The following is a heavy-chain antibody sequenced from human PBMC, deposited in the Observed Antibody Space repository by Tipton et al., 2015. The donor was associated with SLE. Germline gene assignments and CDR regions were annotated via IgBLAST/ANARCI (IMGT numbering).Heavy chain of an antibody. CDR1: GDSFISSGFF. D-gene: IGHD3-10*01. CDR2: ISSGGST. J-gene: IGHJ4*02. Sequence: TLSLTCTFSGDSFISSGFFWGWIRQAPGKELEWIGSISSGGSTSYNPSLNSRLTISLDTSKNQFSLRLTSVTAADTAVYYCAGDYDSGSYRFDFWGQGTLVTVSS. V-gene: IGHV4-39*07. CDR3: AGDYDSGSYRFDF.